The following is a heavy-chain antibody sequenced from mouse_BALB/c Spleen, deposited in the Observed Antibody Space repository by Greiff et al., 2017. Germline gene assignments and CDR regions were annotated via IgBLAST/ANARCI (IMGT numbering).Heavy chain of an antibody. D-gene: IGHD1-1*02. J-gene: IGHJ4*01. CDR3: ARGGGNHYAMDY. CDR2: INPSTGYT. Sequence: QVQLQQSGAELAKPGASVKMSCKASGYTFTSYWMHWVKQRPGQGLEWIGYINPSTGYTEYNQKFKDKATLTADKSSSTAYMQLSSLTSEDTAVYYCARGGGNHYAMDYWGQGTSVTVSS. V-gene: IGHV1-7*01. CDR1: GYTFTSYW.